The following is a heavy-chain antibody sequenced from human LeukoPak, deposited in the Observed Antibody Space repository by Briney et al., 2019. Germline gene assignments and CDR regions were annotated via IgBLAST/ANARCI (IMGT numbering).Heavy chain of an antibody. CDR1: GGSISSYY. D-gene: IGHD3-22*01. CDR3: ARARSTYYYDSSGYVLDY. V-gene: IGHV4-59*01. J-gene: IGHJ4*02. Sequence: SETLSLTCTASGGSISSYYWNWIRQPPGKGLEWIGYIYYSGFTNYNPSLKSRVTISVDTSKNQFSLKLSSVTAADTAVYYCARARSTYYYDSSGYVLDYWGQGTLVTVSS. CDR2: IYYSGFT.